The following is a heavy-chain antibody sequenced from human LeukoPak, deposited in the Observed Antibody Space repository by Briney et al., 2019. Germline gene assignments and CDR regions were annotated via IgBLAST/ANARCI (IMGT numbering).Heavy chain of an antibody. CDR3: ARECSSTSCYSNWFDP. D-gene: IGHD2-2*01. CDR2: IKQDGSEK. J-gene: IGHJ5*02. Sequence: GGSLRLSCAASGFTFSNYWMTWVRQAPGKGLEWVASIKQDGSEKYYVDSVKGRFTISRDNAKNSLYLQMNSLRAEDAAVYYCARECSSTSCYSNWFDPWGQGTLVTVSS. CDR1: GFTFSNYW. V-gene: IGHV3-7*01.